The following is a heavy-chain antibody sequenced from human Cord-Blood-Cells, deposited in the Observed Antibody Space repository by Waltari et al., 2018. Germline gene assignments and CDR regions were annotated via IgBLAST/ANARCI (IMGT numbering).Heavy chain of an antibody. V-gene: IGHV3-23*04. Sequence: EVQLVESGGGVVQPGGSLRLSCASSGFTFSSYAMSWVRQAHGKGLEWVSAISGSGGSTYYADSVKGRFTISRDNSKNTLYLQMNSLRAEDTAVYYCAKDTSFTFGGVTRPPFDYWGQGTLVTVSS. CDR1: GFTFSSYA. J-gene: IGHJ4*02. D-gene: IGHD3-16*01. CDR2: ISGSGGST. CDR3: AKDTSFTFGGVTRPPFDY.